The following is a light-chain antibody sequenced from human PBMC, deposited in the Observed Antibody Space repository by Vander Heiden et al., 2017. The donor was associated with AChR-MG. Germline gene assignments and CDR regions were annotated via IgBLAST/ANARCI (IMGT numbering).Light chain of an antibody. V-gene: IGLV1-44*01. CDR2: RGD. Sequence: QSVLTQPPPASGTPGQRVTITCSGSSYNSGSNAVNWYQRLPGTAPKRLIFRGDQRPSGVPDRFSGSKSDTSASLAISGLQSEDEADYYCAAWDDSLLGLVFGGGTKLTVL. CDR1: SYNSGSNA. J-gene: IGLJ3*02. CDR3: AAWDDSLLGLV.